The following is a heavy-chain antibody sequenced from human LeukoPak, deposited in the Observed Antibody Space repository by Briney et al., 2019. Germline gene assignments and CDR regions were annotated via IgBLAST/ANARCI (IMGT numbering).Heavy chain of an antibody. CDR2: ISSSGNTI. CDR3: ARGEDGYNSDY. CDR1: GFTFSSYE. Sequence: GGSLRLSCAASGFTFSSYEMNWVRQAPGKGLEWVSYISSSGNTIYYADSVKGRFTISRDNAKNSLYLQMNSLRAEDTAVYYCARGEDGYNSDYRGQGTLVTVSS. V-gene: IGHV3-48*03. J-gene: IGHJ4*02. D-gene: IGHD5-24*01.